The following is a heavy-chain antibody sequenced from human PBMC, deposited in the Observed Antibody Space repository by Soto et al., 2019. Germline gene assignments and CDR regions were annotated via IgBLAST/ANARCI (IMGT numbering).Heavy chain of an antibody. D-gene: IGHD2-21*01. CDR1: GFTFSNYG. CDR3: ARGLHSLFDY. V-gene: IGHV3-33*01. CDR2: IWYDGNNK. Sequence: GGSLRLSCAASGFTFSNYGMHWVRQAPGKGLEWVAVIWYDGNNKYYADSVKGRFTISRDNSNNTLYVQMTSLRAEDTAVYYCARGLHSLFDYWGQGTLVTVST. J-gene: IGHJ4*02.